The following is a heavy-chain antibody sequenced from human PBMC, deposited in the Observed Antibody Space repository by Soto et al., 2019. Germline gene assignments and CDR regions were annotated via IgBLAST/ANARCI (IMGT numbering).Heavy chain of an antibody. J-gene: IGHJ4*02. V-gene: IGHV3-21*01. CDR3: ARESEDLTSNFDY. CDR1: GFTFTRYS. Sequence: LRLSCAASGFTFTRYSMNWVRQAPGKGLEWVSSISSTTNYIYYADSMKGRFTVSRDNAKNSVYLEMNSLSAEDTALYCCARESEDLTSNFDYWGQGTLVTVSS. CDR2: ISSTTNYI.